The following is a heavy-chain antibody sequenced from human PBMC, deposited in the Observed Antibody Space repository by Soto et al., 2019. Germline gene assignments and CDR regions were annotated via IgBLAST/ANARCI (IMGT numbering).Heavy chain of an antibody. D-gene: IGHD6-13*01. CDR1: DGSISSYY. Sequence: SQALSLTCPVSDGSISSYYWSWILHHPIKGLEWIGYIYYSGSTNYNPSLKSRVTISVDTSKNQFSLKLSSVTAADTAVYYCASSNIAAAGFYYYGMDVWGRGTTVTVSS. CDR2: IYYSGST. J-gene: IGHJ6*02. V-gene: IGHV4-59*01. CDR3: ASSNIAAAGFYYYGMDV.